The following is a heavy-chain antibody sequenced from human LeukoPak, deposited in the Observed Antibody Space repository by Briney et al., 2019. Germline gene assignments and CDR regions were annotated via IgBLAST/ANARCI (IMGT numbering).Heavy chain of an antibody. D-gene: IGHD3-10*01. CDR2: INDSGST. CDR1: GGSFSGYY. CDR3: ARHGAQGRAGDYYYMDV. J-gene: IGHJ6*03. V-gene: IGHV4-34*01. Sequence: SETLSLTCAVYGGSFSGYYWSWIRQPPGKGLEWIGEINDSGSTNYNPSLKSRVTISVDTSKNQFSLKLSSVTAADTAVYYCARHGAQGRAGDYYYMDVRGKGTTVTVSS.